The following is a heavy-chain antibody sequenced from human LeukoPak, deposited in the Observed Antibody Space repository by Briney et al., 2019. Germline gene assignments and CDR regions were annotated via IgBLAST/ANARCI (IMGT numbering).Heavy chain of an antibody. Sequence: GGSLRLSCAASGFTFSSYWMHWVRQAPGKGLVWVSRIHSDGSSTTYADSVKGRFTISRDNAKNTLYLQVNSLRAEDTAVYYCARGYSGSYLFDYWGQGTLVTVSS. J-gene: IGHJ4*02. V-gene: IGHV3-74*01. CDR3: ARGYSGSYLFDY. D-gene: IGHD1-26*01. CDR2: IHSDGSST. CDR1: GFTFSSYW.